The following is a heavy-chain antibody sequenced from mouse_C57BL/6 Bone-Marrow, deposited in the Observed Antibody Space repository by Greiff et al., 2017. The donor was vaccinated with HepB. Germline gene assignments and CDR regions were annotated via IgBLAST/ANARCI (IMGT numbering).Heavy chain of an antibody. Sequence: VQLQQSGAELVMPGASVKLSCKASGYTFTSYWMHWVKQRPGQGLEWIGEIDPSDSYTNYNQKFKGKSTLTVDKSSSTAYMQLSSLTSEDSAVYYCAREAERWLPAWFAYWGQGTLVTVSA. D-gene: IGHD2-3*01. J-gene: IGHJ3*01. CDR2: IDPSDSYT. V-gene: IGHV1-69*01. CDR1: GYTFTSYW. CDR3: AREAERWLPAWFAY.